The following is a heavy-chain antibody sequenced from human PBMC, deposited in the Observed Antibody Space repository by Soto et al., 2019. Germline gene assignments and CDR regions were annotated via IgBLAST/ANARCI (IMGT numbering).Heavy chain of an antibody. Sequence: SVKVSCKASGFTFSNSAVQWVRQARGHRSVWIGWIVVGSGNTTYAQKFRERVTLTRDMSTSTAYMELSSLRSEDTAVYYCEGRWGVEVVGDGYNTGVWGQGT. CDR1: GFTFSNSA. CDR2: IVVGSGNT. CDR3: EGRWGVEVVGDGYNTGV. D-gene: IGHD2-15*01. V-gene: IGHV1-58*01. J-gene: IGHJ6*01.